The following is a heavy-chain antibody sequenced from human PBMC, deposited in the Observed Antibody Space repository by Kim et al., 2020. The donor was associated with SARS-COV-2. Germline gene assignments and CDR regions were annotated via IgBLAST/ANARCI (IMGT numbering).Heavy chain of an antibody. V-gene: IGHV3-48*02. CDR3: ARDGYGSGSHLFDY. Sequence: VKGQSTNTRDNAKNSLYLQMNSLRDEDTAVYYCARDGYGSGSHLFDYWGQGTLVTVSS. D-gene: IGHD1-26*01. J-gene: IGHJ4*02.